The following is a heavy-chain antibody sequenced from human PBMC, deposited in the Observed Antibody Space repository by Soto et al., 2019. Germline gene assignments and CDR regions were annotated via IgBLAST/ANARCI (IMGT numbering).Heavy chain of an antibody. CDR3: ARGRIQLWFRAFDI. V-gene: IGHV4-59*01. CDR2: IYYSGST. J-gene: IGHJ3*02. Sequence: SETLSLTCTVSCGSISSYYWSWIRQPPGKGLEWIGYIYYSGSTNYNPSLKSRVTISVDTSKNQFSLKLSSVTAADTAVYYCARGRIQLWFRAFDIWGQGTMVTVSS. CDR1: CGSISSYY. D-gene: IGHD5-18*01.